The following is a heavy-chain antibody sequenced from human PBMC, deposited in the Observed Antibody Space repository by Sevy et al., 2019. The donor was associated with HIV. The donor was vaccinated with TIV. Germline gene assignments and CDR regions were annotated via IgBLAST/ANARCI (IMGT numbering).Heavy chain of an antibody. CDR3: ARVGYCSGGSCYPKGYFDY. CDR2: IKQDGSEK. J-gene: IGHJ4*02. V-gene: IGHV3-7*03. D-gene: IGHD2-15*01. CDR1: GFTFSSYW. Sequence: GGSLRPSCAASGFTFSSYWMSWVRQAPGKGLEWVANIKQDGSEKYYVDSVKGRFTISRDNAKNSLYLQMNSLRAEDTAVYYCARVGYCSGGSCYPKGYFDYWGQGTLVTVSS.